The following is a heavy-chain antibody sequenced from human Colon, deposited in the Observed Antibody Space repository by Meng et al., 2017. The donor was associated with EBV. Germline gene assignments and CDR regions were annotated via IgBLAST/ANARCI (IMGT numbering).Heavy chain of an antibody. Sequence: QVQREGPGPELVKPSGTLSLTCAVSGCSISSSHWWTWGRQPPGKGLEWIGEVYHTGSTKYNPSLKSRLTISVDKSKNQFSLNPTSVTAADTAVYYCARVWQSLTAFFDSWGQGTLVTVSS. CDR3: ARVWQSLTAFFDS. CDR2: VYHTGST. J-gene: IGHJ4*02. V-gene: IGHV4-4*02. CDR1: GCSISSSHW. D-gene: IGHD2-21*01.